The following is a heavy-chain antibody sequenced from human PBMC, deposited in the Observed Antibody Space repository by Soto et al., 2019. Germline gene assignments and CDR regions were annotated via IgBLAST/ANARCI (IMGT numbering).Heavy chain of an antibody. CDR1: GGSISSSSYY. J-gene: IGHJ5*02. Sequence: PSETPSLTCTVSGGSISSSSYYWGWIRQPPGKGLEWIGSIYYSGSTYYNPSLKSRVTISVDTSKNQFSLKLSSVTAADTAVYYCARQGTRGVRGVIMILKTQFDPWGQGTLVTVSS. CDR2: IYYSGST. CDR3: ARQGTRGVRGVIMILKTQFDP. V-gene: IGHV4-39*01. D-gene: IGHD3-10*01.